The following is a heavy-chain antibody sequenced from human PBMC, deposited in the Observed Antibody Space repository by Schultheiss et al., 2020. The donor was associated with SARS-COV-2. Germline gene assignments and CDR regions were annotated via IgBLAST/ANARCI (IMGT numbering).Heavy chain of an antibody. J-gene: IGHJ1*01. Sequence: GGSLRLSCAASGFTFSNAWMSWFRQAPGKGLEWVGFIRSKAYGGTTEYAASVKGRFTISRDDSKSIAYLQMNSLKTEDTAVYYCTRGTGTKFIQHWGQGTLVTVSS. V-gene: IGHV3-49*03. CDR3: TRGTGTKFIQH. D-gene: IGHD1-1*01. CDR1: GFTFSNAW. CDR2: IRSKAYGGTT.